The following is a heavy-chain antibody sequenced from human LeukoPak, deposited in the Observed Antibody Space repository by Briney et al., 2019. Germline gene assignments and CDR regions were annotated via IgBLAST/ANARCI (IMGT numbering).Heavy chain of an antibody. V-gene: IGHV3-23*01. CDR3: AKDPAYYYGSGSYSTFEY. Sequence: GGSLRLSCAASGFTFSNYVMSWVRQAPGKGPEWVSAITGSGGSTYYADSVKGRFTISRDKSKNTLYLQMNSLRAEDTALYYCAKDPAYYYGSGSYSTFEYWGQGTLVTVSS. J-gene: IGHJ4*02. CDR2: ITGSGGST. CDR1: GFTFSNYV. D-gene: IGHD3-10*01.